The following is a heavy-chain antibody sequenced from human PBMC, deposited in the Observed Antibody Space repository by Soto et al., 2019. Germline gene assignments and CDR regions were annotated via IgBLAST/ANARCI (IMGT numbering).Heavy chain of an antibody. CDR1: GFSFSTYS. D-gene: IGHD2-15*01. CDR2: ISSSSNYI. Sequence: GQSLRPASAASGFSFSTYSMNWVRQAPRKGLEWVSSISSSSNYIYYGDSVKGRFTISRDNAKNSVYLHMSSLRAEDTALYYCARDQGTVAPCYFHSWGQGILVSVS. J-gene: IGHJ4*02. CDR3: ARDQGTVAPCYFHS. V-gene: IGHV3-21*01.